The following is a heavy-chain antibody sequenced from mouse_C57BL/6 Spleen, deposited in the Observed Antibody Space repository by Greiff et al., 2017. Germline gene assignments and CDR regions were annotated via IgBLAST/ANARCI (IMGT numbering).Heavy chain of an antibody. D-gene: IGHD3-1*01. CDR2: IDPSDSYT. Sequence: QVQLQQPGAELVMPGASVKLSCKASGYTFTSYWMHWVKQRPGQGLEWIGEIDPSDSYTNYNQKFKGKSTLTVDKYSSTAYMQLSSLTSADSAVYYCARMGPQLRGFAYWGQGTLVTVSA. CDR3: ARMGPQLRGFAY. V-gene: IGHV1-69*01. CDR1: GYTFTSYW. J-gene: IGHJ3*01.